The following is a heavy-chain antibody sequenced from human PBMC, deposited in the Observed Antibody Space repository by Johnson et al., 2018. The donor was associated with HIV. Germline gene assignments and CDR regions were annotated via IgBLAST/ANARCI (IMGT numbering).Heavy chain of an antibody. V-gene: IGHV3-30*04. D-gene: IGHD6-19*01. CDR2: ISYDGSNK. Sequence: QVQLVESGVGLVQPGRSLRLSCAASGFTFSSYAMHWVRQAPGKGLEWVAVISYDGSNKYYADSVKGRFTISRDNSKNTLYLQMNSLRAEDTAVYYCAKGGSAVAVAFDIWGQGTMVTVSS. CDR3: AKGGSAVAVAFDI. CDR1: GFTFSSYA. J-gene: IGHJ3*02.